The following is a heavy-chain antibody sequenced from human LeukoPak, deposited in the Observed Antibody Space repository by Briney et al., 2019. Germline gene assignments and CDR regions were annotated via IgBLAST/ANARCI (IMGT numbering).Heavy chain of an antibody. V-gene: IGHV3-23*01. Sequence: AGGSLRLSCAASGFTFSSYAMSWVRQAPGKGLEWVSAISGSGGSTYYADSVKGRFTISRDNSKNTLYLQMNSLRAEDTAVYYCAGRGIGYSSGWYVDFDYWGQGTLVTVSS. D-gene: IGHD6-19*01. CDR3: AGRGIGYSSGWYVDFDY. CDR2: ISGSGGST. CDR1: GFTFSSYA. J-gene: IGHJ4*02.